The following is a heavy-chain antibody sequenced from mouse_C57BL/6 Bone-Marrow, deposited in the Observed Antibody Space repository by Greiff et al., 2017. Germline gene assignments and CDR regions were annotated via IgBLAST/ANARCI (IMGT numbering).Heavy chain of an antibody. CDR1: GFSLTSYG. D-gene: IGHD1-1*01. V-gene: IGHV2-2*01. CDR3: ARGNYYGSFDY. J-gene: IGHJ2*01. Sequence: VQRVESGPGLVQPSQSLSITCTASGFSLTSYGVHWVRQSPGKGLEWLGVIWSGGSTDYNAAFISRLSISKDNSKSKVFFKMNSLQADDTAIYYCARGNYYGSFDYWGQGTTLTVSS. CDR2: IWSGGST.